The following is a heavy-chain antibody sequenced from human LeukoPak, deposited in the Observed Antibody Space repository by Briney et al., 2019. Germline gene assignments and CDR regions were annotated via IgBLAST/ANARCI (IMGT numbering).Heavy chain of an antibody. CDR3: ARGDSSGWYGRFDP. CDR1: GFTFSSYW. J-gene: IGHJ5*02. Sequence: GGSLRLSCAASGFTFSSYWMSWVRQAPGKGLEWVANIKQDGSEKYYVDSVKGRFTISRDNAKNSLYLQMNSLRAEDTAVYYCARGDSSGWYGRFDPWGQGTLVTVSS. V-gene: IGHV3-7*03. D-gene: IGHD6-19*01. CDR2: IKQDGSEK.